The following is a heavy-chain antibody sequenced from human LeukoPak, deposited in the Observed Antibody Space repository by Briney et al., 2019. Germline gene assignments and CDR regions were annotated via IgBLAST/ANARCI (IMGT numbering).Heavy chain of an antibody. D-gene: IGHD3-16*02. Sequence: ASVKVSCKASGYTFTGYYMHWVRQAPGQGLEWMGWINPNSGGTNYAQKFQGRVTMTRDTSISTAYMELSRLRSDDTAVYYCARVEYDYVWGSYRYVSHFDYWGQGTLVTVSS. J-gene: IGHJ4*02. V-gene: IGHV1-2*02. CDR2: INPNSGGT. CDR1: GYTFTGYY. CDR3: ARVEYDYVWGSYRYVSHFDY.